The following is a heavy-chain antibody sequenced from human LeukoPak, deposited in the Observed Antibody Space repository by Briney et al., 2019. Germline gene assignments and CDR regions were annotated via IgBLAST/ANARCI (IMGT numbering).Heavy chain of an antibody. J-gene: IGHJ4*02. Sequence: SVKGSCKASGYTFTGYYMHWVRQAPGQGREWMGWISPNSCGTNYAQKFQGRVTMTRDTSISTAYMGLSRLRSDDTAVYSFARGAANYFYASGSSIDYWGQGTLVTVSS. V-gene: IGHV1-2*02. D-gene: IGHD3-10*01. CDR1: GYTFTGYY. CDR2: ISPNSCGT. CDR3: ARGAANYFYASGSSIDY.